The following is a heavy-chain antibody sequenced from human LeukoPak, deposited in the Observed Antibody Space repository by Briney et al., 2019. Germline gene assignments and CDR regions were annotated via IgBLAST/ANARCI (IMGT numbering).Heavy chain of an antibody. D-gene: IGHD3-22*01. CDR3: ARSSDDSSGYAGAFDI. CDR1: GYSISSGYY. J-gene: IGHJ3*02. Sequence: SETLSLTCSVTGYSISSGYYWGWIRQPPGKGLEWIGNIYQSGSTYYNPSLKSRVTISVDTSRNQFSLKLSSVTAADTAVYYCARSSDDSSGYAGAFDIWGQGTMVTVSS. V-gene: IGHV4-38-2*02. CDR2: IYQSGST.